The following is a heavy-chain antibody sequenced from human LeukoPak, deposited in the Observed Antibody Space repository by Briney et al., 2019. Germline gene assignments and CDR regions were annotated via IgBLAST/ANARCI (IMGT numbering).Heavy chain of an antibody. CDR1: GFTFNTHA. J-gene: IGHJ4*02. Sequence: PGGSLRLSCAVSGFTFNTHAMYWVRQAPGKGLEWVAVISFDGSNKHYADSVKGRFTISRDNSNNRLFLQMNSLRAEGTAVYYCAKDRVRGDGYNYSPFPGFDNWGQGTLVTVSS. V-gene: IGHV3-30*18. CDR3: AKDRVRGDGYNYSPFPGFDN. CDR2: ISFDGSNK. D-gene: IGHD5-24*01.